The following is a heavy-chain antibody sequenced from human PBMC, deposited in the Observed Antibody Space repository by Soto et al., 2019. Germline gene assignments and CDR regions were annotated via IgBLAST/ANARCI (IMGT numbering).Heavy chain of an antibody. V-gene: IGHV3-15*07. D-gene: IGHD3-22*01. CDR3: TTDSYITSIIVRFDY. J-gene: IGHJ4*01. Sequence: GGSLRLTCAASGFTFSNAWMNWVRQAPGKGLEWVGRIKSKTDGGTTDYAAPVKGRFTISRDDSKNMVYLEMNSLKTEDTAIYYCTTDSYITSIIVRFDYWGHGTLVTVSS. CDR1: GFTFSNAW. CDR2: IKSKTDGGTT.